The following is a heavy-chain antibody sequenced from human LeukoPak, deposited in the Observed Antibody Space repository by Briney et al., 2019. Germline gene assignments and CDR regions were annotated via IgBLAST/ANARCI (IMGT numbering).Heavy chain of an antibody. CDR3: ARGVRIAVAGYIDY. CDR1: GFTFSSYG. V-gene: IGHV3-23*01. CDR2: ISGSGGST. J-gene: IGHJ4*02. Sequence: GGSLRLSCAASGFTFSSYGMSWVRQAPGKGLEWVSAISGSGGSTYYADSVKGRFTISRDNSKNMLYLQMNSLRAEDRTVYYCARGVRIAVAGYIDYWGQGTLVTVSS. D-gene: IGHD6-19*01.